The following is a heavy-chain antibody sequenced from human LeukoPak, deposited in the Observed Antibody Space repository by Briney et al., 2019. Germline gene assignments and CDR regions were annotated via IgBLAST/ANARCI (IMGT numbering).Heavy chain of an antibody. CDR2: IYFSGST. CDR1: GGSISLSSYY. V-gene: IGHV4-39*02. D-gene: IGHD5-18*01. J-gene: IGHJ4*02. CDR3: ARRYNYGATEY. Sequence: KPSETLSLTCSVSGGSISLSSYYWGWVRPSPGKGLEWIGSIYFSGSTYYNPSLKSRVTISVDTSKNHFSLKLSSVTAADTAVYYCARRYNYGATEYWGQGTLVTVSS.